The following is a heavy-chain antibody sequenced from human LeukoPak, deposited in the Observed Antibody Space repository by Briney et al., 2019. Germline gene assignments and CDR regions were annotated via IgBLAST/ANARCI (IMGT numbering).Heavy chain of an antibody. Sequence: GGSLRLSCAASGFTFSSYAMSWVRQAPGKGLEWVSAISGSGGSTYYADSVKGRFTISRDNSKNTLYLQMNSLRAEDTAVYYCARDPRTLRLPRWFDPWGQGTLVTVSS. CDR2: ISGSGGST. D-gene: IGHD5-12*01. CDR3: ARDPRTLRLPRWFDP. V-gene: IGHV3-23*01. J-gene: IGHJ5*02. CDR1: GFTFSSYA.